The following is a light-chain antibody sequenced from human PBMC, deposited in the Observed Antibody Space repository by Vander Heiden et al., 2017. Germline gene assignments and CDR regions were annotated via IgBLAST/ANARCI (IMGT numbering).Light chain of an antibody. CDR3: SSYTSSSTLVV. J-gene: IGLJ1*01. Sequence: QSALTQPASVSGSPGHPITISCTGTSSDVGGYNYVSWYQQHPGKAPKLIIYDVSNRPSGVSNRFSGSKSGNTASLTISGLQAEDEADYYCSSYTSSSTLVVFGTGTKVTVL. V-gene: IGLV2-14*01. CDR2: DVS. CDR1: SSDVGGYNY.